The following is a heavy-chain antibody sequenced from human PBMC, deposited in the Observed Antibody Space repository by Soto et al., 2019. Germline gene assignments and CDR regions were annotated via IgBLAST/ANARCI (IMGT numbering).Heavy chain of an antibody. CDR3: ARDSGYGSGNSVNHYFDY. V-gene: IGHV3-30-3*01. J-gene: IGHJ4*02. D-gene: IGHD3-10*01. CDR2: ISYDGSNK. CDR1: GFTFSSYA. Sequence: PGGSLRLSCAASGFTFSSYAMHWVRQAPGKGLEWVAVISYDGSNKYYADSVKGRFTISRDNADNSLYLQMNSLRVEDTALYYCARDSGYGSGNSVNHYFDYWGQGTLVTVSS.